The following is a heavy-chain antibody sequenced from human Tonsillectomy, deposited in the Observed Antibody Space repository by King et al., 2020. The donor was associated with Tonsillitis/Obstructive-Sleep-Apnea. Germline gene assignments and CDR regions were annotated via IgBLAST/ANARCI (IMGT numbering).Heavy chain of an antibody. D-gene: IGHD4-11*01. CDR2: INHSGST. CDR1: GGSFSGYY. J-gene: IGHJ4*02. V-gene: IGHV4-34*01. Sequence: VQLQQWGAGLLKPSETLSLTCAVYGGSFSGYYWSWIRQPPGKGLEWIGEINHSGSTNYNPSLKSRVTISVDTSKNQFPLKLSAVTAADTAVYYCAGYDYSNYGGVGWGQGTLVTVSS. CDR3: AGYDYSNYGGVG.